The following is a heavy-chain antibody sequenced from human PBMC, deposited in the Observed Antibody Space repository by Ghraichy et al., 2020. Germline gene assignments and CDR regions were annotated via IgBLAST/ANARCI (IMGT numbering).Heavy chain of an antibody. D-gene: IGHD2-8*02. CDR2: INHSGST. CDR1: GGSFSGYY. CDR3: ARGVGILYWWCMPTSQNWFDP. J-gene: IGHJ5*02. V-gene: IGHV4-34*01. Sequence: SQTLSLTCAVYGGSFSGYYWSWIRQPPGKGLEWIGEINHSGSTNYNPSLKSRVTISLDTSKNQFSLKLSSVTAADTAVYYCARGVGILYWWCMPTSQNWFDPWGQGTLVTVSS.